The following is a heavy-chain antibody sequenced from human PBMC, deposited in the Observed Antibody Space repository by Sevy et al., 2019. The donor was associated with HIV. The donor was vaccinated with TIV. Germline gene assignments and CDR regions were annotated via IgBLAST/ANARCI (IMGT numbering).Heavy chain of an antibody. J-gene: IGHJ5*02. CDR1: GYTFTSYG. Sequence: ASVKVSCKASGYTFTSYGISWVRQAPGQGLEWMVWISAYNGNTNYAQKLQGRVTMTTDTSTSTAYMELRSLRSDDTAVYYCARDYYDSSGYEGWFDPWGQGTLVTVSS. CDR2: ISAYNGNT. CDR3: ARDYYDSSGYEGWFDP. V-gene: IGHV1-18*04. D-gene: IGHD3-22*01.